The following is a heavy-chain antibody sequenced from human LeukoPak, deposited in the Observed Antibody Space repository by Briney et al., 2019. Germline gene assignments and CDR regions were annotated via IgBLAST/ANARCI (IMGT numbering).Heavy chain of an antibody. CDR2: LHPVTGDT. Sequence: GASVKVSCKASGYTFTTYLIHWVRQAPGQGLEWMGELHPVTGDTNYAQKFQGRVTMTTDTSTNTAYMELRSLRSDDTAVYYCARGPAWGYYFNYWGQGTLVIVSS. D-gene: IGHD3-16*01. CDR3: ARGPAWGYYFNY. CDR1: GYTFTTYL. V-gene: IGHV1-46*01. J-gene: IGHJ4*02.